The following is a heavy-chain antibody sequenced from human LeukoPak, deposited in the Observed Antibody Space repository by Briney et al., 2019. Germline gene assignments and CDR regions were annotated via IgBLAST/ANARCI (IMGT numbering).Heavy chain of an antibody. Sequence: ASVKVSCKASGYTFTSYAMHWVRQAPGQRLEWMGWINAGNGNTKYSQKFQSRVTITRDTSASTAYMELGSLRSEDTAVYYCARWTPSYYYDSSGYAGYYFDYRGQGTLVTVSS. CDR3: ARWTPSYYYDSSGYAGYYFDY. J-gene: IGHJ4*02. D-gene: IGHD3-22*01. CDR2: INAGNGNT. CDR1: GYTFTSYA. V-gene: IGHV1-3*01.